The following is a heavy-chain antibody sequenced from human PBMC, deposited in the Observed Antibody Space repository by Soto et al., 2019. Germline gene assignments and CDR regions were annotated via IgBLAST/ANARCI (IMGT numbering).Heavy chain of an antibody. CDR2: IGTAGDT. Sequence: GGSLRLSCAASGFTFSSYDMHWVRQATGKGLEWVSAIGTAGDTYYPGSVKGRFTISRENAKNSLYLQMNSLRAEDTAVYYCAREGCSSTSCYAGNYYYYGMDVWGQGTTVTVSS. J-gene: IGHJ6*02. CDR1: GFTFSSYD. CDR3: AREGCSSTSCYAGNYYYYGMDV. V-gene: IGHV3-13*01. D-gene: IGHD2-2*01.